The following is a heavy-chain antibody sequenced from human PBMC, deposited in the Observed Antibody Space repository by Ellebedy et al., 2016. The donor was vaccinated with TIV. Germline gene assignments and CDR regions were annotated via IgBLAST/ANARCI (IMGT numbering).Heavy chain of an antibody. CDR2: IIPILGIA. J-gene: IGHJ3*02. D-gene: IGHD2-2*01. V-gene: IGHV1-69*04. CDR1: GCTFSSYA. Sequence: AASVKVSCKASGCTFSSYAISWVRQAPGQGLEWMGRIIPILGIANYAQKFQGRVTITADKSTSTAYMELSSLRSEDTAVYYCARANIEYCSSTSCYVGAFDIWGQGTMVTVSS. CDR3: ARANIEYCSSTSCYVGAFDI.